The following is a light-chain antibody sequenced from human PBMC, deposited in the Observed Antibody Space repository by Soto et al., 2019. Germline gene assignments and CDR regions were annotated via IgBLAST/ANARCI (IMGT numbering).Light chain of an antibody. CDR1: SGHSSYA. V-gene: IGLV4-69*01. CDR2: LNSDGSH. Sequence: QAVVTQSPSASASLGASVKLTGTLSSGHSSYAIAWHQQQPEKGPRYLMKLNSDGSHSKGDGIPDRFSGSSSGAERYLTISSLQSEDEADYYCQTWGTGIVVFGGGTKLTVL. CDR3: QTWGTGIVV. J-gene: IGLJ2*01.